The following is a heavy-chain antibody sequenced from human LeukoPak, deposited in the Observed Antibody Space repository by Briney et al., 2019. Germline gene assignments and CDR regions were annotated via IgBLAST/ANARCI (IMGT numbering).Heavy chain of an antibody. Sequence: GGSLRLSCAASGFTFSSYAMHWVRQAPGKGLEWVAVISYDGSNKYYADSVKGRFTISRDNSKNTLYLQMNSLRAEDTAVYYCARWGTWGSSGSIGDAFDIWGQGTMVTVSS. CDR3: ARWGTWGSSGSIGDAFDI. CDR1: GFTFSSYA. J-gene: IGHJ3*02. V-gene: IGHV3-30-3*01. CDR2: ISYDGSNK. D-gene: IGHD3-22*01.